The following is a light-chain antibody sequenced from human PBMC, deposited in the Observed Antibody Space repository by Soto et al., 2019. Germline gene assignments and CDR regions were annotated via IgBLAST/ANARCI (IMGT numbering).Light chain of an antibody. CDR2: KDS. CDR3: QSTDSSGTYLYV. J-gene: IGLJ1*01. V-gene: IGLV3-25*02. Sequence: SYELTQPPSVSVSPGQTARITCSGDALPKQYAYWYQQKPGQAPVLVIYKDSERPSGIPERFSGSSSGTTVTLTISGVQAEDEADYYCQSTDSSGTYLYVFGTGTQVTVL. CDR1: ALPKQY.